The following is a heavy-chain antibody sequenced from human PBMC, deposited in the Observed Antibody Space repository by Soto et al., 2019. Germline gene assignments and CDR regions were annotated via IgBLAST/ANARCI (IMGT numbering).Heavy chain of an antibody. D-gene: IGHD6-13*01. CDR3: ATRVAATGRYYFDY. J-gene: IGHJ4*02. Sequence: PGGSLRLSCAASGFNVSSNYMSWVRQAPGKGLEWVSVIYSGSSTYYADSVKGRFSISRDNSKNTLYLQMNSLRAEDTAVYYCATRVAATGRYYFDYWGQGTLVTVSS. CDR2: IYSGSST. CDR1: GFNVSSNY. V-gene: IGHV3-53*01.